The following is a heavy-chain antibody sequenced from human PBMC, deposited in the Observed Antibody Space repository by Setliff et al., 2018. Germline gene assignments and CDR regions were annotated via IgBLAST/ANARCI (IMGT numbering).Heavy chain of an antibody. J-gene: IGHJ4*02. D-gene: IGHD3-10*01. CDR3: ARGVSGSYQRPNFDY. CDR1: GYTFTSYA. CDR2: LNAGNGNT. Sequence: AASVKVSCKASGYTFTSYAMHWVRQAPGQRLEWMGWLNAGNGNTKYSQKFQGRVAITRDTSASTAYMELSSLTSEDTAVYYCARGVSGSYQRPNFDYWGQGTLVTVSS. V-gene: IGHV1-3*01.